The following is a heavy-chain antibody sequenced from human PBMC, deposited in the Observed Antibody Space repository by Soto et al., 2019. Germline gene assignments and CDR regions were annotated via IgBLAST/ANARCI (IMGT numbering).Heavy chain of an antibody. CDR1: GLTFSNYA. D-gene: IGHD4-17*01. V-gene: IGHV3-23*01. Sequence: EVQLLESGGGLVQPGGSLRLSCVASGLTFSNYAMHWVRQAPGKGLEWVSGIGYGGGGTYYADSVKGRLTISRHNSKNTVYLQMSSLRAEAAAVYYCVKDKGSTVSPSDYDYNGMDVWGQGTTVTVSS. J-gene: IGHJ6*02. CDR3: VKDKGSTVSPSDYDYNGMDV. CDR2: IGYGGGGT.